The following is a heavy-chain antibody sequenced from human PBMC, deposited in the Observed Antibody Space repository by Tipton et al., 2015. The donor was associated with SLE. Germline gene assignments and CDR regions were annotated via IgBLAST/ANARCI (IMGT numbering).Heavy chain of an antibody. CDR1: GGSISSGGYS. CDR2: IYYSGST. V-gene: IGHV4-31*03. CDR3: ARRGGDAFDI. Sequence: TLSLTCTVSGGSISSGGYSWSLIRQHPGKGLEWMGYIYYSGSTYYNPSLKSRVTISVDTSKNQFSLKLSSVTAAVTTVYYWARRGGDAFDIWGQGTMVTVSS. D-gene: IGHD6-25*01. J-gene: IGHJ3*02.